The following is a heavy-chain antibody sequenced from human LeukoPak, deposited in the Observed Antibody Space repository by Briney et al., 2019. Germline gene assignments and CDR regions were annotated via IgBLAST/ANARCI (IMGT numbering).Heavy chain of an antibody. V-gene: IGHV3-11*01. Sequence: GGSLRLSCAASRFAFSNYAMSWVRQAPGKGLEWVSYISSSGSTIYYADSVKGRFTISRDNAKNSLYLQMNSLRAEDTAVYYCARESTTADWYFDLWGRGTLVTVSS. CDR2: ISSSGSTI. D-gene: IGHD4-17*01. CDR3: ARESTTADWYFDL. CDR1: RFAFSNYA. J-gene: IGHJ2*01.